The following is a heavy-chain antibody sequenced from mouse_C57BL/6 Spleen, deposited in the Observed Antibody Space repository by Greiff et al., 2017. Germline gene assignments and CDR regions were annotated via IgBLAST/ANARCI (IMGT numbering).Heavy chain of an antibody. V-gene: IGHV3-6*01. CDR3: AREGNGFDY. Sequence: EVQLQESGPGLVKPSQSLSLTCSVTGYSITSGYYWNWIRQFPGNKLEWMGYISYDGSNNYNPSLKNRISITRDPSKNQFFLKLNSVTTEDTATYYCAREGNGFDYWGQGTTLTVSS. CDR1: GYSITSGYY. D-gene: IGHD1-1*02. J-gene: IGHJ2*01. CDR2: ISYDGSN.